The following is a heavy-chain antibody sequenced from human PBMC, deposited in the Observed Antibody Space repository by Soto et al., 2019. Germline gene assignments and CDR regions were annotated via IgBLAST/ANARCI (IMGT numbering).Heavy chain of an antibody. CDR2: IYYSGST. CDR3: ARGGDRYGPDYYGMDV. CDR1: GGSISSYY. J-gene: IGHJ6*02. Sequence: SETLSLTCTVSGGSISSYYWSWIRQPPGKGLEWIGYIYYSGSTNYNPSLKSRVTISVDTSKNQFSLKLSSVTAADTAVYYCARGGDRYGPDYYGMDVWGQGTTVTVSS. V-gene: IGHV4-59*01. D-gene: IGHD5-18*01.